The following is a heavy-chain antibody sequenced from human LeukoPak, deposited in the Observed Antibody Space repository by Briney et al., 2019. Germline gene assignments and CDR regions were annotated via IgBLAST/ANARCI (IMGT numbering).Heavy chain of an antibody. V-gene: IGHV1-8*01. J-gene: IGHJ4*02. D-gene: IGHD6-13*01. CDR3: ARARGEAAAEPFDY. CDR2: MNPNSGNT. Sequence: ASVKVSCKVSGYTLTELSMHWVRQAPGKGLEWMGWMNPNSGNTGYAQKFQGRVTMTRNTSISTAYMELSSLRSEDTAVYYCARARGEAAAEPFDYWGQGTLVTVSS. CDR1: GYTLTELS.